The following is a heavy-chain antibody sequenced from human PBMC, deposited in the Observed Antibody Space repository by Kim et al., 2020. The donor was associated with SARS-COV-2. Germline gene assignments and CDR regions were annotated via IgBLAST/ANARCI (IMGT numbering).Heavy chain of an antibody. V-gene: IGHV3-33*01. D-gene: IGHD3-22*01. CDR1: GFTFSSYG. J-gene: IGHJ4*02. CDR2: IWYDGSNK. Sequence: GGSLRLSCAASGFTFSSYGMHWVRQAPGKGLEWVAVIWYDGSNKYYADSVKGRFTISRDNSKNTLYLQMNSLRAEDTAVYYCARGGGTAMVKDPYYYDSSGYYYFDYWGQGTLVTVSS. CDR3: ARGGGTAMVKDPYYYDSSGYYYFDY.